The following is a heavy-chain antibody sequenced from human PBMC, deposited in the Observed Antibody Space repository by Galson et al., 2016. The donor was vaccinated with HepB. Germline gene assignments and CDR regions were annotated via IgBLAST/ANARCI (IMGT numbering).Heavy chain of an antibody. CDR1: GFTFSRYA. J-gene: IGHJ4*02. CDR3: ARDWAAAIDY. V-gene: IGHV3-30*04. CDR2: ISFDGSNK. D-gene: IGHD2-2*02. Sequence: SLRLSCAASGFTFSRYAMHWVRQAPGKGLEWVAVISFDGSNKYYADSVKGRFTISRDNSKNTLYLHMNSLRAEDTAVYYCARDWAAAIDYWGQGTLVTVSS.